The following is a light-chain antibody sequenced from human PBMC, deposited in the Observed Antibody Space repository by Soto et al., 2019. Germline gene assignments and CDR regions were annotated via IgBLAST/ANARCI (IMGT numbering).Light chain of an antibody. J-gene: IGLJ2*01. CDR1: SSNIGTGYD. Sequence: QSVLTQPPSVSGAPGQRVTISCTGSSSNIGTGYDVHWYQQFPGTAPKLLIYGDINRPSGVPDRFSGSKSGTSASLAITGLQTEDEADHYGQSYDNSLRGLVFGGGTKLTVL. CDR3: QSYDNSLRGLV. CDR2: GDI. V-gene: IGLV1-40*01.